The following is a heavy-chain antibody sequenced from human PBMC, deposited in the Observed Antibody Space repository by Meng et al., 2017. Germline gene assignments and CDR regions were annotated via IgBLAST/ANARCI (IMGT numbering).Heavy chain of an antibody. V-gene: IGHV1-69*01. D-gene: IGHD6-13*01. CDR2: IIPIFGTA. CDR1: GGTFSSYA. CDR3: ARDSDSSSWYDYFGY. J-gene: IGHJ4*02. Sequence: VELWRSGAEVKKPGSSVKVSCKASGGTFSSYAISWVRQAPGKGLEWMGGIIPIFGTANYAQKFQGRVTITADESTSTAYMELSSLRSEDTAVYYCARDSDSSSWYDYFGYWGQGTLVTVSS.